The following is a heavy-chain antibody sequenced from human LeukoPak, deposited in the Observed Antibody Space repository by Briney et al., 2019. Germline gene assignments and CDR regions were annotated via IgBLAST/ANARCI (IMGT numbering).Heavy chain of an antibody. Sequence: PGGSLRLSCAASGFTLSSYGMSWVRQAPGKGLEGVAKVNQDGSEKYYVVSVKGRFAISRDNAENSLFLQMISLRAEDTAVYYCANYYNDNGAYPHWGQGTLVTVSS. V-gene: IGHV3-7*02. D-gene: IGHD3-22*01. CDR1: GFTLSSYG. CDR3: ANYYNDNGAYPH. J-gene: IGHJ4*02. CDR2: VNQDGSEK.